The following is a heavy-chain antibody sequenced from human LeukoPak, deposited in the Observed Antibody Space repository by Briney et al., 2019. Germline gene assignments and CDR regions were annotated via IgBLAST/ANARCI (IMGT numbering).Heavy chain of an antibody. CDR2: ISWNSGSI. J-gene: IGHJ4*02. V-gene: IGHV3-9*01. CDR1: GFTFDDYA. CDR3: AKVDSSGYQTGGGDY. D-gene: IGHD3-22*01. Sequence: PGGSLRLSCAASGFTFDDYAMHWFRQAPGKGLEWVSGISWNSGSIGYADSVKGRFTISRDNVKNSLYLQMNSLRAEDTALYYCAKVDSSGYQTGGGDYWGQGTLVTVSS.